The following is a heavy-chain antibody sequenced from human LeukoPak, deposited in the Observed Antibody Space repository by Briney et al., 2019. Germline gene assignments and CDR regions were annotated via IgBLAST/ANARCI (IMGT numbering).Heavy chain of an antibody. D-gene: IGHD3-22*01. Sequence: GRSLRLSCSASGFTFSNYAMSWVRQAPGKGLEWVSIISGSDGHIYYADSVKGRFTISRDNSMNTLYLQMNSLRVEDTAVYFCAIDPIDSSAFWGQGTLVTVSS. CDR1: GFTFSNYA. CDR2: ISGSDGHI. J-gene: IGHJ4*02. CDR3: AIDPIDSSAF. V-gene: IGHV3-23*01.